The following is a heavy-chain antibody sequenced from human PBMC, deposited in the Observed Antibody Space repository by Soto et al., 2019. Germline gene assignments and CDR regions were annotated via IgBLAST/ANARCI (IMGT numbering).Heavy chain of an antibody. CDR3: ARVGYYYGSGNLDYFDY. CDR2: ISSSSSTI. CDR1: GFTFSSYS. J-gene: IGHJ4*02. D-gene: IGHD3-10*01. Sequence: GGSLRLSCAASGFTFSSYSMNWVRQAPGKGLEWVSYISSSSSTIYYADSVKGRFTISRDNAKNSLYLQMNSLRAEDTAVYYCARVGYYYGSGNLDYFDYWGQGTLVTVSS. V-gene: IGHV3-48*01.